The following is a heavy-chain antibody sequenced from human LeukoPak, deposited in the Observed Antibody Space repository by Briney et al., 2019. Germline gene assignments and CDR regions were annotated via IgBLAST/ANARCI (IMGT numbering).Heavy chain of an antibody. V-gene: IGHV1-69*01. CDR1: GGTFSSYA. Sequence: GSSVKVSCKASGGTFSSYAISWVRQAPGQGLEWMGGIIPIFGTANYAQRFQGRVTITADESTSTAYMELSSLRSEDTAVYYCAREGHDGGSYFDYWGQGTLVTVSS. D-gene: IGHD3-10*01. CDR3: AREGHDGGSYFDY. J-gene: IGHJ4*02. CDR2: IIPIFGTA.